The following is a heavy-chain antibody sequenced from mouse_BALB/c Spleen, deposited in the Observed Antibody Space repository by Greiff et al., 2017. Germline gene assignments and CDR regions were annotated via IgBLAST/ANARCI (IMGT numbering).Heavy chain of an antibody. CDR1: GFTFSSYA. V-gene: IGHV5-9-3*01. D-gene: IGHD1-1*01. CDR3: ARHCFTTERYFDV. J-gene: IGHJ1*01. Sequence: EVQGVESGGGLVKPGGSLKLSCAASGFTFSSYAMSWVRQTPEKRLEWVATISSGGSYTYYPDSVKGRFTISRDNAKNTLYLQMSSLRSEDTAMYYCARHCFTTERYFDVWGAGTTVTVSS. CDR2: ISSGGSYT.